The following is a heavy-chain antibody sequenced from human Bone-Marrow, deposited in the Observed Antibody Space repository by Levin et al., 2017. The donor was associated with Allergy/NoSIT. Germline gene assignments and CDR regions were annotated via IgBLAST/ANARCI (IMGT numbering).Heavy chain of an antibody. CDR3: ARGLGDGYISWYFDL. J-gene: IGHJ2*01. V-gene: IGHV3-13*01. CDR2: IESAGDT. D-gene: IGHD5-24*01. CDR1: GFTFSTYD. Sequence: GESLKISCAVSGFTFSTYDMHWVRQSRGKGLEWVAAIESAGDTFYAGSVKGRFTISRDNGKNSLYLQMNDLRAGDTAVYYCARGLGDGYISWYFDLWGRGTLVTVS.